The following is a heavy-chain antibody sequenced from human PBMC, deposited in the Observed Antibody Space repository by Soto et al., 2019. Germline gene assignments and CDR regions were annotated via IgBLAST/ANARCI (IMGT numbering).Heavy chain of an antibody. Sequence: GGSLRLSCAASGFTFSSYAMSWVRQAPGKGLEWVSAISGSGGSTYYADSVMGRFTISRDHSKNTLYLQMNSLGAEETAVYYCAKDRDDYNWGSYRGDAFAIWGQGTLVTV. CDR1: GFTFSSYA. J-gene: IGHJ3*02. CDR3: AKDRDDYNWGSYRGDAFAI. V-gene: IGHV3-23*01. CDR2: ISGSGGST. D-gene: IGHD3-16*02.